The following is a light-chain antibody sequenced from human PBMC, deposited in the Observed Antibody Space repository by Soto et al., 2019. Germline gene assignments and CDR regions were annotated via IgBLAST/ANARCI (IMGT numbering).Light chain of an antibody. CDR3: QSYDSSLSGYVV. J-gene: IGLJ2*01. CDR1: SSNIGAGYD. V-gene: IGLV1-40*01. Sequence: QSVLTQPPSVSGAPGQTVTISCTGSSSNIGAGYDVHWYQHLPGIAPKLLIYRNNNRPSGVPDRFSGSKSGNSASLAITGLLAEDEADYYCQSYDSSLSGYVVFGGRTKLTVL. CDR2: RNN.